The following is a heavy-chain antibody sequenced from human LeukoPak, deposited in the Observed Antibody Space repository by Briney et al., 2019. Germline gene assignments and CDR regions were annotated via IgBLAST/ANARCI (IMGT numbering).Heavy chain of an antibody. CDR1: GFTFSSYW. CDR2: INSDGSST. V-gene: IGHV3-74*01. CDR3: ARGPYQSYSSSRGDY. Sequence: PGGSLRLSCAAPGFTFSSYWMHWVRQAPGKGLVWVSAINSDGSSTRYADSVRGRFTISRDNAKNTLYLQMNSLRAEDTAVYYCARGPYQSYSSSRGDYWGQGTLVTVSS. J-gene: IGHJ4*02. D-gene: IGHD1-26*01.